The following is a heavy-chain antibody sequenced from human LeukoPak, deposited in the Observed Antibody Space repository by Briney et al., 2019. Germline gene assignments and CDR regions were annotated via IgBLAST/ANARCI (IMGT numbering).Heavy chain of an antibody. D-gene: IGHD6-19*01. Sequence: GASVKVSCKASGFTFTCSAVQWVRQARGQRLEWIGWIVVGSGNTNYAQKFQERVTITRDMSTSTAYMELSSLRSEDTAVYYCAADRRSSGWYGDYYYYGMDVWGQGTTVTVSS. CDR1: GFTFTCSA. V-gene: IGHV1-58*01. CDR2: IVVGSGNT. J-gene: IGHJ6*02. CDR3: AADRRSSGWYGDYYYYGMDV.